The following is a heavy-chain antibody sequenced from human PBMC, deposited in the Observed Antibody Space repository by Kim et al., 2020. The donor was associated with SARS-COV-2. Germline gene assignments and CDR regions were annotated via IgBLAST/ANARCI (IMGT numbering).Heavy chain of an antibody. D-gene: IGHD3-10*01. CDR2: IYYSGST. CDR1: GGSISSSSYY. CDR3: ARLRYGSGSYYSFYYYYGMDV. V-gene: IGHV4-39*01. Sequence: SETLSLTCTVSGGSISSSSYYWGWIRQPPGKGLEWIGSIYYSGSTYYNPSLKSRVTISVDTSKNQFSLKLSSVTAADTAVYYCARLRYGSGSYYSFYYYYGMDVWGQGTTVTVSS. J-gene: IGHJ6*02.